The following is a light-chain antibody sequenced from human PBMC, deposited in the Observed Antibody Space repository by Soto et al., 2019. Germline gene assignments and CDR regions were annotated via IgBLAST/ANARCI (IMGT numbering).Light chain of an antibody. J-gene: IGKJ2*01. Sequence: KSQSPSSLSASVGDRVTITCRASQSISSDLNWYQQKPGKAPKLLIYAASSLQSGVPSRFSGSGSGTVFTLTISSLQPEDFATYYCQQSYSTPYTFGQGTKVDIK. CDR2: AAS. V-gene: IGKV1-39*01. CDR3: QQSYSTPYT. CDR1: QSISSD.